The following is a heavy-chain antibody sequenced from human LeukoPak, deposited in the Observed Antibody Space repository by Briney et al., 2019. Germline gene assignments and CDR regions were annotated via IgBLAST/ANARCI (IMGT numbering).Heavy chain of an antibody. CDR1: GFTFSNCA. V-gene: IGHV3-23*01. D-gene: IGHD6-19*01. J-gene: IGHJ6*04. CDR3: ARDQAVSGSNYYYGVDV. Sequence: GGSLRLTCAASGFTFSNCAMSWVRQAPGKGLEWVSRISGSGGSTYYADSVKGRFSISRDSSKNTLYLQMDSLRPEDTAVYYCARDQAVSGSNYYYGVDVWGKGTTVTVSS. CDR2: ISGSGGST.